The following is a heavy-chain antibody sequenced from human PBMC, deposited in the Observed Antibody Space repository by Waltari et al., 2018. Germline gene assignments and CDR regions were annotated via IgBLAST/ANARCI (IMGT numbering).Heavy chain of an antibody. CDR1: GYSLSSGYY. D-gene: IGHD2-2*01. Sequence: QVQLQESGPGLVKPSETLSLTCTVPGYSLSSGYYWGWTRQPPGKGLEWIGSIYHSGGTYYNPSLKSRVTISVDTSKNQFSLKLSSVTAADTAVYYCARGIVVVPAATNWFDPWGQGTLVTVSS. CDR2: IYHSGGT. CDR3: ARGIVVVPAATNWFDP. V-gene: IGHV4-38-2*02. J-gene: IGHJ5*02.